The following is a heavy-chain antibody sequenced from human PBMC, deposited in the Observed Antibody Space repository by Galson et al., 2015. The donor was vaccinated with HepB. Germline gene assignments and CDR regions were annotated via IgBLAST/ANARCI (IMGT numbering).Heavy chain of an antibody. V-gene: IGHV1-46*01. D-gene: IGHD2-2*01. CDR3: ARHSITTSSTTGPTLDAFDV. Sequence: GGSTSYAQKFQGRVTMTRDTSTSTVYMELSSLRSEDTAMYYCARHSITTSSTTGPTLDAFDVWGQGTVVTVSS. J-gene: IGHJ3*01. CDR2: GGST.